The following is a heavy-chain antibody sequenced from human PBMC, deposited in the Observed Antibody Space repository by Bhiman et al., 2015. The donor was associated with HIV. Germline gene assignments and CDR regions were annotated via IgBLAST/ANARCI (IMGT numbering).Heavy chain of an antibody. CDR1: GFTFNSYP. V-gene: IGHV3-30-3*01. CDR3: ARGGTLALKTVAAFYFDY. CDR2: VSSDGNNK. Sequence: QVQLIESGGGVVQPGKSLRLSCAASGFTFNSYPMHWVRQTPGKGLEWVAFVSSDGNNKYYLDSVEGRFTIARDNSRNTLYLQMDGLRAEDAALYYCARGGTLALKTVAAFYFDYWGQGTLVTVSS. D-gene: IGHD6-19*01. J-gene: IGHJ4*02.